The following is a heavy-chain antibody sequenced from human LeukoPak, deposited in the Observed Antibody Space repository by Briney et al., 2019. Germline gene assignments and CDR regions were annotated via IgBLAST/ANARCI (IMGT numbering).Heavy chain of an antibody. CDR1: GFTVSSNY. Sequence: GGSLRLSCAASGFTVSSNYMNWVRQAPGKGLEWVSVIYSGGSTYYADSVKGRFTISRDNAKNSLYLQMSSLRAEDTAVYYCTRDAVPLRLRELSLGDWGQGTLVTVSS. J-gene: IGHJ4*02. D-gene: IGHD3-16*02. CDR2: IYSGGST. CDR3: TRDAVPLRLRELSLGD. V-gene: IGHV3-53*01.